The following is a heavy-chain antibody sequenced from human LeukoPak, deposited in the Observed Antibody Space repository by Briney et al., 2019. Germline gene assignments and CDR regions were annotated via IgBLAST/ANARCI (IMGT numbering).Heavy chain of an antibody. V-gene: IGHV4-59*01. CDR3: AREGSWWSTVPNYYGMDV. Sequence: PSETLSLTCTVSGGSISSYNWSSVPQPPGKGLEWIGYIYYSGSTNYNPSLKSRVTISVDTSKNQFTLKLTSVTAADTAVYYCAREGSWWSTVPNYYGMDVWGQGTTVTVSS. CDR1: GGSISSYN. CDR2: IYYSGST. D-gene: IGHD4-17*01. J-gene: IGHJ6*02.